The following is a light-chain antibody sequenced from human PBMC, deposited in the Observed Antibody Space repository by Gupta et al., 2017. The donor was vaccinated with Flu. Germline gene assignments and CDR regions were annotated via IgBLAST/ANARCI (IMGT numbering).Light chain of an antibody. J-gene: IGLJ3*02. CDR2: STV. V-gene: IGLV7-43*01. Sequence: QPVVTQEPSLTVSPGGPVPLTCASSTGAVTSTHYPNWFQPNPGQAHRRLIYSTVNKSAGTPGRFSASVGGGTAALTLSGVRQEDAAEYYCLLDSGDDIWVFGGGTKLTVL. CDR1: TGAVTSTHY. CDR3: LLDSGDDIWV.